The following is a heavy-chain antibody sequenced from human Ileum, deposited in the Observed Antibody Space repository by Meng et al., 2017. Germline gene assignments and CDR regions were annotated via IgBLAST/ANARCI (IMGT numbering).Heavy chain of an antibody. D-gene: IGHD2-8*01. CDR1: VGPITNKDW. V-gene: IGHV4-4*02. Sequence: QRSRTCLANLSGTLSLTRPVSVGPITNKDWWSWVRQPPGKGLEWIGEMHHDGRTNYNPSFKSRVIMSIDKSRNQFSLHLSSVTAADTAVYFCATNGFYSIDNWGQGTLVTVSS. J-gene: IGHJ4*02. CDR3: ATNGFYSIDN. CDR2: MHHDGRT.